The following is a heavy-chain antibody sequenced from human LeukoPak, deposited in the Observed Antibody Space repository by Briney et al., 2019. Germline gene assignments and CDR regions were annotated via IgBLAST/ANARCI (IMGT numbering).Heavy chain of an antibody. D-gene: IGHD5-24*01. J-gene: IGHJ4*02. CDR3: LKIGMAAY. CDR1: GFTFSSYA. CDR2: ISYDGSNK. Sequence: PGGSLRLSCAASGFTFSSYAMHWVRQAPGKGLEWVAVISYDGSNKYYADSVKGRFTISRDNSKNTLYLQMNSLRAEDTAVYYCLKIGMAAYWGQGTLVTVST. V-gene: IGHV3-30-3*01.